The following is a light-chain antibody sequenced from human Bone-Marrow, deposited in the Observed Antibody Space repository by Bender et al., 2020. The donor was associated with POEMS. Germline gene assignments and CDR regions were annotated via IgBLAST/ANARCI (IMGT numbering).Light chain of an antibody. Sequence: QSALTQPAYVSGSPGQSITISCTATSGHFGSYNLVSWYQQSPGKAPTLIIFEGTQRPSGVSDRFSGSKSGNTASLTISGLQAEDEAVYYCSSYTSSSTLWVFGGGTKLTVL. CDR2: EGT. CDR1: SGHFGSYNL. J-gene: IGLJ3*02. CDR3: SSYTSSSTLWV. V-gene: IGLV2-14*02.